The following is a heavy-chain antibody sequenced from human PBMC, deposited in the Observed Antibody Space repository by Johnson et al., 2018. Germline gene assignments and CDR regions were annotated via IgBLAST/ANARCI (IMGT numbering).Heavy chain of an antibody. D-gene: IGHD3-22*01. J-gene: IGHJ3*02. CDR3: ARRRYYDSSGYRGVDACDI. Sequence: VQLVQSGAEVKKPGESLKISCKGSGYSFTSYWIGWVRQMPGKGLEWMGIIYPGDSDTRYSPSFQGQVTISADKSISTAYLQWSSLKASDTAMFYCARRRYYDSSGYRGVDACDIWGQGTMVTVSS. CDR2: IYPGDSDT. CDR1: GYSFTSYW. V-gene: IGHV5-51*03.